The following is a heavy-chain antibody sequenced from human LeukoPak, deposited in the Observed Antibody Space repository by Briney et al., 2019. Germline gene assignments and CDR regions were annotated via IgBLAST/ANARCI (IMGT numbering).Heavy chain of an antibody. CDR2: IYYSGST. CDR3: ARVQPDIVVVPAAMDV. J-gene: IGHJ6*02. CDR1: GGSISSYY. Sequence: KRSKTLSLTCTVSGGSISSYYWSWIRQPPGKGLEWIGYIYYSGSTNYNPSLKSRVTISVDTSKNQFSLKLSSVTAADTAVYYCARVQPDIVVVPAAMDVWGQGTTVTVSS. D-gene: IGHD2-2*01. V-gene: IGHV4-59*01.